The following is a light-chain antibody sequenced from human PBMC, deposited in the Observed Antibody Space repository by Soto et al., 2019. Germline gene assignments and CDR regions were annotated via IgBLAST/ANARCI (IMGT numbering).Light chain of an antibody. CDR2: VAS. J-gene: IGKJ4*02. CDR1: QGVSSR. Sequence: DIQMTQSPSSVSASVGDTVAITCRASQGVSSRLAWYQQKPGTAPKVLISVASSLQSGVPSRFSGSGSGTDFTLTISSLQPEDFATYYCQQTNSFHLTFGGGTKVEIK. V-gene: IGKV1-12*01. CDR3: QQTNSFHLT.